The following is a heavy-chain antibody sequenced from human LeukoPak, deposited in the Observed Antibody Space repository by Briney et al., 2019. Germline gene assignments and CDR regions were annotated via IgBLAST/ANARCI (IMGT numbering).Heavy chain of an antibody. CDR1: GFTFSNYW. J-gene: IGHJ6*02. CDR3: ARGHNYGMDV. V-gene: IGHV3-74*01. CDR2: ISTDGKST. Sequence: PGGSLRLSCVASGFTFSNYWMLWARQAPGKGLMWVSLISTDGKSTRYAESVKGRFTISRDNAKNTLYLQMSSLRAEDTAVYYCARGHNYGMDVWGQGTTVTVSS.